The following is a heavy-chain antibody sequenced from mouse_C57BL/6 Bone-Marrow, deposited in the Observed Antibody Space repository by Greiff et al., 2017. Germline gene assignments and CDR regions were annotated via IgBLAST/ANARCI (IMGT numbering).Heavy chain of an antibody. Sequence: EVKLVESGGGLVKPGGSLKLSCAASGFTFSSYAMSWVRQTPEKRLEWVATISDGGSYTYYPDNVKGRFTISRDNAKNNLYLQMSYLKSEDTAMYYCARDGYDYDYWGQGTTLTVSS. CDR1: GFTFSSYA. CDR3: ARDGYDYDY. CDR2: ISDGGSYT. V-gene: IGHV5-4*01. D-gene: IGHD2-4*01. J-gene: IGHJ2*01.